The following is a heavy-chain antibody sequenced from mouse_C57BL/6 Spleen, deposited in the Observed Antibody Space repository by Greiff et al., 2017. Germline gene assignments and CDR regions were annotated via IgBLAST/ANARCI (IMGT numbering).Heavy chain of an antibody. Sequence: VQLQQPGTELVKPGASVKLSCKASGYTFTSYWMHWVKQRPGQGLEWIGNINPSNGGTNYNEKFKSKATLTVDKSSSTAYMQLSSLTSEESAVYYGASPIYGPYAMDYWGQGTSVTVSS. V-gene: IGHV1-53*01. D-gene: IGHD1-1*01. J-gene: IGHJ4*01. CDR3: ASPIYGPYAMDY. CDR2: INPSNGGT. CDR1: GYTFTSYW.